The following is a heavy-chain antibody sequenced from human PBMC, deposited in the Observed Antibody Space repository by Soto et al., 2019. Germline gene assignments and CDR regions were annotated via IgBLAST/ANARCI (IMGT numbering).Heavy chain of an antibody. D-gene: IGHD3-3*01. J-gene: IGHJ6*02. CDR3: ARDKSYYDPLYPPYYYGMDV. CDR2: INAGNGNT. V-gene: IGHV1-3*01. Sequence: ASVKVSCKASGYTFTSYAVHWVRQAPGQRLEWMGWINAGNGNTKYSQKFQGRVTITRDTSASTAYMELSSLRSEDTAVYHCARDKSYYDPLYPPYYYGMDVWGQGTTVTVSS. CDR1: GYTFTSYA.